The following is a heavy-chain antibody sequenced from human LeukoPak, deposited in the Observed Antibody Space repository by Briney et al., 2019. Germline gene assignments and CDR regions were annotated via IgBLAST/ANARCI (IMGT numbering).Heavy chain of an antibody. CDR3: AGVESGSYWFDP. J-gene: IGHJ5*02. CDR2: IYYSGST. Sequence: PSETLSLTCTVSGGSISSYYWSWIRQPPGKGLEWIGYIYYSGSTNYNPSLKSRVTISVDTSKNQFSLKLSSVTAADTAVYYCAGVESGSYWFDPWGQGTLVTVSS. D-gene: IGHD1-26*01. V-gene: IGHV4-59*01. CDR1: GGSISSYY.